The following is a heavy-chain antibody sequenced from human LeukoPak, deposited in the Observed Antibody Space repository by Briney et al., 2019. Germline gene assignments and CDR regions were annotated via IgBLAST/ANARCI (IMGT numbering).Heavy chain of an antibody. CDR3: ARVDYRDYSKDFDY. Sequence: PAETLSLTCSVSGMSITSRHYWGWIRQPPGKGLEWIGSTSHSDSPYYNPSLESRVTISLDTSRNQFSLKLTSVTAADTAVYYCARVDYRDYSKDFDYWGQGTLVTVSS. J-gene: IGHJ4*02. V-gene: IGHV4-38-2*02. CDR1: GMSITSRHY. CDR2: TSHSDSP. D-gene: IGHD4-17*01.